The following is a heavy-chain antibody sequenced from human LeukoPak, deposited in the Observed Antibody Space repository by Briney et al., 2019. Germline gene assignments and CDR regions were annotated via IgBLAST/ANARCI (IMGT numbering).Heavy chain of an antibody. D-gene: IGHD3-22*01. V-gene: IGHV3-23*01. CDR1: GCTFITYA. Sequence: GGSLTLSCAASGCTFITYAMGWVRQAPGKGLDGVAAMSGSSGNTYYADCVRGGLTISRHSSRDTLYVQMNSRWAERTAVYYCAKGPAYFDTSGNSRHFVHWGQGPLVTVSS. CDR2: MSGSSGNT. CDR3: AKGPAYFDTSGNSRHFVH. J-gene: IGHJ4*02.